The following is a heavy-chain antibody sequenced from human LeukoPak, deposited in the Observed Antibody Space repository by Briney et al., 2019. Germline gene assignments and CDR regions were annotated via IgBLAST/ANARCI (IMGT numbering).Heavy chain of an antibody. D-gene: IGHD5/OR15-5a*01. CDR1: GDSVSSNSAA. CDR3: ARYDRSVGWFDP. V-gene: IGHV6-1*01. Sequence: SQTLSLACAISGDSVSSNSAAGNWIRQSPSRGLEWLGRAYYRSKWYNDYAVSVKSRITINPDTSKNQLSLQLNSVTPEDTAVYYCARYDRSVGWFDPWGQGTLVTVSS. CDR2: AYYRSKWYN. J-gene: IGHJ5*02.